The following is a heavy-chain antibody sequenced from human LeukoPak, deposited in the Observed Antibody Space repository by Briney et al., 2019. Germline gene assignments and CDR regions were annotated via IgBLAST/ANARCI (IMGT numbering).Heavy chain of an antibody. D-gene: IGHD3-3*01. Sequence: SETLSLTCTVSGGSISSGDYYWSWIRQPPGKGLEWIGYIYYSGSTYYNPSLKSRVTISVDTSKNQFSLKLSSVTAADTAVYYCARDRYDFWSGYYGRDYYYYDMDVWGQGTTVTVSS. J-gene: IGHJ6*02. V-gene: IGHV4-30-4*01. CDR2: IYYSGST. CDR3: ARDRYDFWSGYYGRDYYYYDMDV. CDR1: GGSISSGDYY.